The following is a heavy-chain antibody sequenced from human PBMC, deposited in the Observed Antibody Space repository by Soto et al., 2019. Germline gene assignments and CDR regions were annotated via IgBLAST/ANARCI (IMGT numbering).Heavy chain of an antibody. CDR1: GYTFTGFY. V-gene: IGHV1-2*04. J-gene: IGHJ4*02. D-gene: IGHD4-17*01. Sequence: QVQLVQSGAEVKPPGASVKVSCKASGYTFTGFYIHWVRQAPGQGLEWMGWTNTDTGGTNYADKFKGWVTVTRDTSNSTAYMEVRRLTANDTAVYYCARSNAPTVTTPSFDYWGQGTLVTVSS. CDR3: ARSNAPTVTTPSFDY. CDR2: TNTDTGGT.